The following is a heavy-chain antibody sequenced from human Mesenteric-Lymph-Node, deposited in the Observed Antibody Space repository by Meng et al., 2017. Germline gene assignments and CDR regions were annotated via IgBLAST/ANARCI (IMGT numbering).Heavy chain of an antibody. CDR3: ASSRYYDLGSYWGVDP. CDR2: INVGNGNT. D-gene: IGHD3-16*01. V-gene: IGHV1-3*01. CDR1: GYTFANYD. Sequence: VQLVQSGAEGKKPGASVTVSCKASGYTFANYDIHWVRQAPGKRLEWMGWINVGNGNTKYSQRLQGRFTITRDTSASTAYMQLSSLRSEDTAVYYCASSRYYDLGSYWGVDPWGQGTLVTVSS. J-gene: IGHJ5*02.